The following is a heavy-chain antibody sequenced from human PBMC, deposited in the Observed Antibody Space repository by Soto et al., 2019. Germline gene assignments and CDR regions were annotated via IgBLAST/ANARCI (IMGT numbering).Heavy chain of an antibody. V-gene: IGHV4-59*01. CDR2: IYYSGST. D-gene: IGHD5-12*01. Sequence: SETLSLTCTVSGGSISSYYWSWIRQPPGKGLEWIGYIYYSGSTNYNPSLKSRVTISVDTSKNQFSLKLSSVTAADTAVYYCACVVKRYSGYVFDYWGQGTLVTVSS. J-gene: IGHJ4*02. CDR3: ACVVKRYSGYVFDY. CDR1: GGSISSYY.